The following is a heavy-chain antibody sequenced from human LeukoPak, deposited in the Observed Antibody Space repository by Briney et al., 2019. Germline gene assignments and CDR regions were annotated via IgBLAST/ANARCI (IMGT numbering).Heavy chain of an antibody. J-gene: IGHJ4*02. D-gene: IGHD2-15*01. CDR1: GGTSSSYA. Sequence: SVKVSCKASGGTSSSYAISWVRQAPGQGLEWMGRIIPVIDLANYAQKFQGRVTITADESTSTAYMELSSLRSEDTAIYYCARDNPPYCNGGSCYSYWGQGTLVTISS. CDR2: IIPVIDLA. V-gene: IGHV1-69*04. CDR3: ARDNPPYCNGGSCYSY.